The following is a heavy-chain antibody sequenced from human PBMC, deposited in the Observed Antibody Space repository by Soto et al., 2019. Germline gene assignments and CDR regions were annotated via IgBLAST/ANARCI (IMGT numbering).Heavy chain of an antibody. J-gene: IGHJ4*02. CDR3: ARDPRYYASGGYYDY. Sequence: EVQLLESGGGLVQPGGSLRLSCAASGFSFTTYAMGWVRQAPGKGLEWVSAVSGSGSTTYYADSVKGRFIISRNNAKTTAYLYMNSLRAEDTAVYYCARDPRYYASGGYYDYWGQGTLVTVSS. D-gene: IGHD3-22*01. CDR1: GFSFTTYA. CDR2: VSGSGSTT. V-gene: IGHV3-23*01.